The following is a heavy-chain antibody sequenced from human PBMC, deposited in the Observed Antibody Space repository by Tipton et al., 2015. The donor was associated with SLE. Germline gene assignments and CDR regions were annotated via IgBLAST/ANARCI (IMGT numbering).Heavy chain of an antibody. J-gene: IGHJ3*02. CDR1: GFTFSSYS. V-gene: IGHV3-48*01. Sequence: SLRLSCAASGFTFSSYSMNWVRQAPGKVLEWVSYISSSSSTIYYADSVKGRFTISRDNAKNSLYLQMNSLRAEDTAVYYCTRLMTTVDAFDIWGQGTMVTVSS. CDR3: TRLMTTVDAFDI. CDR2: ISSSSSTI. D-gene: IGHD4-17*01.